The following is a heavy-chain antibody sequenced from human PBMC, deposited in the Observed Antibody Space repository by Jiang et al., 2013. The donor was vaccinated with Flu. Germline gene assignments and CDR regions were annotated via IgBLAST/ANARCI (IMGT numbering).Heavy chain of an antibody. V-gene: IGHV4-59*12. D-gene: IGHD1-26*01. CDR2: IYYSGST. J-gene: IGHJ4*02. Sequence: LEWLGYIYYSGSTDYNPTLKSRVTISVDTSKNQFSLRLSSVTAADTAVYYCARVSGTYIDYWGQGILVTVSS. CDR3: ARVSGTYIDY.